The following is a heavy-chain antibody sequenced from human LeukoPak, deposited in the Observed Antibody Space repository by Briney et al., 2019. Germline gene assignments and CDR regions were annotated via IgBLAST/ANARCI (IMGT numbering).Heavy chain of an antibody. CDR1: GFIFSNYW. D-gene: IGHD4-17*01. CDR3: AKVHYGEGDAFDI. Sequence: PGGSLRLSCATSGFIFSNYWMSWVRQAPGKGLEWVASIKQDGSERYYVDSVKGRFTISRHNAQNSLFLQMNSLRAEDTAVYYCAKVHYGEGDAFDIWGQGTMVTVSS. CDR2: IKQDGSER. V-gene: IGHV3-7*01. J-gene: IGHJ3*02.